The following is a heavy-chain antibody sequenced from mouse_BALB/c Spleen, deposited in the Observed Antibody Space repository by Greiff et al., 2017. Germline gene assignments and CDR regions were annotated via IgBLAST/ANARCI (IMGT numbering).Heavy chain of an antibody. V-gene: IGHV1-9*01. J-gene: IGHJ2*01. CDR2: ILPGSGST. D-gene: IGHD1-2*01. Sequence: QVQLQQSGAELMKPGASVKISCKATGYTFSSYWIEWVKQRPGHGLEWIGEILPGSGSTNYNEKFKGKATFTADTSSNTAYMQLSSLTSEDSAVYYCARVGTTAPYFDYWGQGTTLTVSS. CDR1: GYTFSSYW. CDR3: ARVGTTAPYFDY.